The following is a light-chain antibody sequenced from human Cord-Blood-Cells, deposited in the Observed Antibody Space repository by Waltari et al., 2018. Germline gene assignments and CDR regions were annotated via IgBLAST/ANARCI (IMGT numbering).Light chain of an antibody. V-gene: IGLV2-11*01. CDR3: CSYAGSYSYV. J-gene: IGLJ1*01. CDR2: DVS. CDR1: SSDVGGYNY. Sequence: QSALTQLRSVSGSTGQSVTIFCTGTSSDVGGYNYVSWYNQHPGKAPQLMIYDVSRRPSGAPDLFSSPKSGNAPSLASSELQAEDEADYYYCSYAGSYSYVFGTRTKVTVL.